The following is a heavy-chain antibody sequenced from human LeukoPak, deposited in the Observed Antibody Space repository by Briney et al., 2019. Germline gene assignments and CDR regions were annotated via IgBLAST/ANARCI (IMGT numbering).Heavy chain of an antibody. D-gene: IGHD6-6*01. Sequence: GGSLRLSCVVSGISLTNYAMTWVRQAPGKGLEWVSYISERGGSTSYADSVKGRFTISRDNSKNTLYLQMNSLRAEDTAVYYCAKGHIAARPGGLIDYWGQGTLVTASS. CDR3: AKGHIAARPGGLIDY. V-gene: IGHV3-23*01. CDR2: ISERGGST. CDR1: GISLTNYA. J-gene: IGHJ4*02.